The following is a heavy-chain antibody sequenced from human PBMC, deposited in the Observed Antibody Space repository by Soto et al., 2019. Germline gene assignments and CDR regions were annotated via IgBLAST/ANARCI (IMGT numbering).Heavy chain of an antibody. V-gene: IGHV3-23*01. CDR1: GFSVSSHA. Sequence: GGSLRLSCAISGFSVSSHAMSWVRQAPGKGLEWVSSISGSGDGTYYGDSVKGRFTISRDSSSRTLYLQMNNLRGEDTAVYFCTKSRRGILMVYGFGGMDVWGQGPTVTVSS. CDR2: ISGSGDGT. CDR3: TKSRRGILMVYGFGGMDV. D-gene: IGHD2-8*01. J-gene: IGHJ6*02.